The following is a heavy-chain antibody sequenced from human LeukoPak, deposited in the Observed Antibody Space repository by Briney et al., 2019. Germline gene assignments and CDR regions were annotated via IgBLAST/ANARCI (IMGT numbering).Heavy chain of an antibody. CDR1: GGSVSSGSYY. J-gene: IGHJ4*02. CDR3: ARVEMATIPSYYFDY. D-gene: IGHD5-24*01. Sequence: SETLSLTCTVSGGSVSSGSYYWSWTRQPPGKGLEWIGYIYYSGSTNYNPSLKSRVTISVDTSKNQFSLRLSSVTAADTAVYYCARVEMATIPSYYFDYWGQGTLVTVSS. V-gene: IGHV4-61*01. CDR2: IYYSGST.